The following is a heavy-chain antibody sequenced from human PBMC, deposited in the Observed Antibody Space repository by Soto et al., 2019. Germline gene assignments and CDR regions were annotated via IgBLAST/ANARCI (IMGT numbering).Heavy chain of an antibody. Sequence: PSETLSLTCTVSGVSISSSSYYWGWIRQPPGKGLEWIGSIYYSGSTYYNPSLKSRVTISVDTSKNQFSLKLSSVTAADTAVYYCASSSSHYTGFDYWGQGTLVTVSS. D-gene: IGHD6-6*01. CDR3: ASSSSHYTGFDY. V-gene: IGHV4-39*01. CDR1: GVSISSSSYY. J-gene: IGHJ4*02. CDR2: IYYSGST.